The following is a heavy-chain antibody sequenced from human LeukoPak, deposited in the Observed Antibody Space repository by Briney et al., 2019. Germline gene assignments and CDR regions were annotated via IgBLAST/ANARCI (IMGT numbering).Heavy chain of an antibody. V-gene: IGHV3-23*01. D-gene: IGHD3-16*01. J-gene: IGHJ6*02. CDR1: GFTFSSYA. CDR2: ISGSGGST. Sequence: GGSLRLSCAASGFTFSSYAMSWVRQAPGKGLEWVSAISGSGGSTYYAQKFQGRVTMTRDTSTSTVYMELSSLRSEDTAVYYCARGEGYYYGMDVWGQGTTVTVSS. CDR3: ARGEGYYYGMDV.